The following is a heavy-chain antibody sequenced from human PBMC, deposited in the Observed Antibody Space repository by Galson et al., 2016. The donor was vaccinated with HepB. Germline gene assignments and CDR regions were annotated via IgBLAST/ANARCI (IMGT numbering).Heavy chain of an antibody. CDR1: GDSISSYY. CDR3: AREYSSFDY. CDR2: VHNSGYT. J-gene: IGHJ4*03. D-gene: IGHD6-19*01. Sequence: SETLSLTCTVSGDSISSYYWHWIRLPTGKGLEWIGYVHNSGYTTYNPSLNGRVTISMDTSKNQFPLRLSSVTAADTAVYYCAREYSSFDYVGHGVLVTVSS. V-gene: IGHV4-59*01.